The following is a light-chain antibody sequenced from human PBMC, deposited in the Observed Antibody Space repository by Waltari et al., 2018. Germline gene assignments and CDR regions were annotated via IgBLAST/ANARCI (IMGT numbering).Light chain of an antibody. CDR1: NSNIGSTI. Sequence: QSVLTQPPSASGTPGQRVTISGSGRNSNIGSTIVTWYQLLPGVAPKLLIYSDNQRPSGVPDRFSGSRSGNSASLAISGLQSEDEADYYCAAWDDSLNVIFGGGTKLTVL. CDR2: SDN. CDR3: AAWDDSLNVI. J-gene: IGLJ2*01. V-gene: IGLV1-44*01.